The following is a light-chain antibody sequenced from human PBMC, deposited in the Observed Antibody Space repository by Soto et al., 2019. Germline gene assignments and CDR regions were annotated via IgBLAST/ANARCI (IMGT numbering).Light chain of an antibody. J-gene: IGKJ1*01. CDR3: QQYSTYPAWM. Sequence: DIQMTQSPSTLPASVGDRVTITCRASQNINSWLAWYQQKPGKSPKLLIYKASSLKSGVPSRFSGSGSGTEFIFTISSLQPEDFATYYCQQYSTYPAWMFGQGTKVEIK. CDR2: KAS. V-gene: IGKV1-5*03. CDR1: QNINSW.